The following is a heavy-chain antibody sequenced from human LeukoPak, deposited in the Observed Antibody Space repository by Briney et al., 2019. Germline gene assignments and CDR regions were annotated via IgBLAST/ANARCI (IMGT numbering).Heavy chain of an antibody. J-gene: IGHJ4*02. CDR2: IYTSGST. Sequence: PSETLSLTCTVSGGSISSGSYYWSWIRQPAGKGLEWIGRIYTSGSTNYNPSLKSRVTISVDTSKNQFSLKLSSVTAADTAVYYCARDGLGSGYTFDYWGQGTLVTVSS. D-gene: IGHD3-22*01. V-gene: IGHV4-61*02. CDR3: ARDGLGSGYTFDY. CDR1: GGSISSGSYY.